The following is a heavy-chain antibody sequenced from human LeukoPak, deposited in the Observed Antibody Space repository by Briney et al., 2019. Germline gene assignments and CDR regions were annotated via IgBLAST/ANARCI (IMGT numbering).Heavy chain of an antibody. CDR1: GFTFSSYE. J-gene: IGHJ4*02. CDR3: ARGIAVAGPYYLDY. D-gene: IGHD6-19*01. V-gene: IGHV3-48*03. Sequence: GGSLRLSCAASGFTFSSYEMNWVRQAPGKGLEWVSYISSSGSSIYYADSVKGRFTISRDNAKNSLYLQMNSPRAEDTGVYYCARGIAVAGPYYLDYWGQGSLVTVSS. CDR2: ISSSGSSI.